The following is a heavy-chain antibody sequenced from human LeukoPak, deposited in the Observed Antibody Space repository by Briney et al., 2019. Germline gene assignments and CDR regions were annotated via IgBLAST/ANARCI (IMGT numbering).Heavy chain of an antibody. V-gene: IGHV3-53*01. CDR3: ARDARKVGSGLDY. D-gene: IGHD1-26*01. CDR2: IYSGGLT. CDR1: GFTVSSYY. J-gene: IGHJ4*02. Sequence: GRSLRLSCAVSGFTVSSYYMTCVRQAPGKGLEWVSLIYSGGLTYYADSVQGRSTISRDDSRNSVYLHLNSLRAEDTAVYYYARDARKVGSGLDYWGQGTLVTVSS.